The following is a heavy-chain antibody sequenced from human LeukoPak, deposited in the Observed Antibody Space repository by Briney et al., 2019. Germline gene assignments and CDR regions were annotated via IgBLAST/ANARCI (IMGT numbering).Heavy chain of an antibody. Sequence: SSSSYYWGWVRQAPGKGLEWVANIKEDGSEKYYVDSVKGRFTISRDNAKNSLYLQMNSLRAEDTAVYYCARDEYNWNVDAFDIWGQGTVVTVSS. CDR1: SSSSYY. V-gene: IGHV3-7*01. CDR2: IKEDGSEK. CDR3: ARDEYNWNVDAFDI. J-gene: IGHJ3*02. D-gene: IGHD1-20*01.